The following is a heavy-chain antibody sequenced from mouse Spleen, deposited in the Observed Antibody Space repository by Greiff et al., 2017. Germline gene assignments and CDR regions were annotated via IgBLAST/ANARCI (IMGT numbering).Heavy chain of an antibody. J-gene: IGHJ2*01. CDR3: ARPPVTTVVATNYFDY. Sequence: VQLQQSGAELVKPGASVKLSCTASGFNIKDYYMHWVKQRTEQGLEWIGRIDPEDGETKYAPKFQGKATITADTSSNTAYLQLSSLTSEDTAVYYCARPPVTTVVATNYFDYWGQGTTLTVSS. V-gene: IGHV14-2*01. CDR1: GFNIKDYY. CDR2: IDPEDGET. D-gene: IGHD1-1*01.